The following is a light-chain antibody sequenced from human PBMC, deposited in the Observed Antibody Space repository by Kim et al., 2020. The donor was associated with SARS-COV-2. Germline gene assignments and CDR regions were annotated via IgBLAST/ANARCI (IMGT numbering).Light chain of an antibody. J-gene: IGKJ3*01. CDR2: AAS. CDR3: QQYYSDPFT. Sequence: AIRMTQSPSSFSASTGDRVTITCRASQGISSYLAWYQQKPGKAPKLLIYAASTLQCGVPSRFSGSGSGTDFTLTISCLQSEDVATYYCQQYYSDPFTFGPGTKVDIK. V-gene: IGKV1-8*01. CDR1: QGISSY.